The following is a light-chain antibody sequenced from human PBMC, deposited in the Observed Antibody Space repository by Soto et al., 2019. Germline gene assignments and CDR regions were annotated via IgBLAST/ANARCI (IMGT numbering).Light chain of an antibody. V-gene: IGKV1-5*03. J-gene: IGKJ1*01. CDR2: KAS. Sequence: DIQMTQSPSTLSGSVGDRVTITCRASQTISSWLAWYQQKPGKAPKLLIYKASTLKSGVPSRFSGSGSGTEINLTNSSLQPDDFATYYCQHYKSYSEAFGQGTKVELK. CDR1: QTISSW. CDR3: QHYKSYSEA.